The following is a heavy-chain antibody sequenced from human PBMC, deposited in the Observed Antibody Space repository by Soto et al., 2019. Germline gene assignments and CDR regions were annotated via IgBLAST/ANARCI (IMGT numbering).Heavy chain of an antibody. D-gene: IGHD3-22*01. V-gene: IGHV3-30-3*01. CDR2: ISYDGSNK. CDR3: ARDHYYDSSGYYSYYFDY. Sequence: GSLRLSYAASGFTFSSYAMHWVRQAPGKGLEWVAVISYDGSNKYYADSVKGRFTISRDNSKNTLYLQMNSLRAEDTAVYYCARDHYYDSSGYYSYYFDYWGQGTLVTVSS. J-gene: IGHJ4*02. CDR1: GFTFSSYA.